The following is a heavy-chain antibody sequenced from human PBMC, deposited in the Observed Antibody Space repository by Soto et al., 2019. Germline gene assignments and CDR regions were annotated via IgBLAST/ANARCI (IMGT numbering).Heavy chain of an antibody. CDR1: CGTFSNSA. D-gene: IGHD3-10*01. V-gene: IGHV1-69*13. J-gene: IGHJ6*02. CDR2: IIPIFGTA. CDR3: ARPPGRAGMDV. Sequence: GASGKVSCKASCGTFSNSAISWVRQAPGQGLEWMGGIIPIFGTANYAQKFQGRVTITADESTSTAYMELSSLRSEDTAVYYCARPPGRAGMDVWGQGTTVTGSS.